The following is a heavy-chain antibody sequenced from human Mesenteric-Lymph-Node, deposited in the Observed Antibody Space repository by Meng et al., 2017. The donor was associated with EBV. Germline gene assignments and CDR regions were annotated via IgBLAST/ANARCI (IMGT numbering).Heavy chain of an antibody. CDR2: MNPNSGHT. V-gene: IGHV1-8*01. D-gene: IGHD4-17*01. CDR3: ARVNGDPDY. Sequence: GQLVQSGAEVKKPGASVKVSCKASGYTFTNYDINWVRQATGQGLVWMGWMNPNSGHTGSTQKFQGRVTMTRDTSMGTAYMELSSLRSEDTAVYYCARVNGDPDYWGQGTLVTVSS. CDR1: GYTFTNYD. J-gene: IGHJ4*02.